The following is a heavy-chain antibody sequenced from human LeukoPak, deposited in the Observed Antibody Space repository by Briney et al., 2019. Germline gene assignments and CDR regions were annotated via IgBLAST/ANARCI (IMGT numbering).Heavy chain of an antibody. D-gene: IGHD6-13*01. CDR3: ARLLKYSPGYSSSWYADY. CDR2: IYPGDSDT. V-gene: IGHV5-51*01. Sequence: GESLKISRKGSGYSFTSYWIGWVRQMPGKGLEWMGIIYPGDSDTRYSPSFQGQVTISADKSISTAYLQWSSLKASDTAMYYCARLLKYSPGYSSSWYADYWGQGTLVTVSS. J-gene: IGHJ4*02. CDR1: GYSFTSYW.